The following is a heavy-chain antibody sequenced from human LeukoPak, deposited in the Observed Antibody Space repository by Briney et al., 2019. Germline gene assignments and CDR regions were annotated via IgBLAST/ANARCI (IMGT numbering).Heavy chain of an antibody. J-gene: IGHJ4*02. CDR2: IYYSGST. Sequence: SETLSLTCTVSGGSISSYYWSWIRQPPGKGLEWIGYIYYSGSTNYNPSLKSRVTISVDTSKNQFSLKLSSVTAADTAVYYCVTTKGPYYDFWSGYYTSWGQGTLVTVSS. V-gene: IGHV4-59*08. CDR1: GGSISSYY. CDR3: VTTKGPYYDFWSGYYTS. D-gene: IGHD3-3*01.